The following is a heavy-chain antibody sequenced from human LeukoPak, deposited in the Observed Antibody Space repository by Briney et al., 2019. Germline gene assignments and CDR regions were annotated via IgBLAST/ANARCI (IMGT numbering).Heavy chain of an antibody. J-gene: IGHJ4*02. CDR1: GGSIGSSSYY. Sequence: SETLSLTCTVSGGSIGSSSYYWGWIRQPPGKGLNWIGSIYYSGSAYYNPSLKSRVTISVDTSKNQFSLKLYSVTAADTAVYYCARGGDYGDYVFHYWGQGTLVTVSS. CDR2: IYYSGSA. D-gene: IGHD4-17*01. CDR3: ARGGDYGDYVFHY. V-gene: IGHV4-39*07.